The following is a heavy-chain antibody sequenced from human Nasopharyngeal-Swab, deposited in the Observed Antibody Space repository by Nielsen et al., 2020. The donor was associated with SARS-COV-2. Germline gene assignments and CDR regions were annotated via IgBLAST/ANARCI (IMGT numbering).Heavy chain of an antibody. Sequence: GESLKISCAASGFTFSSYEVNWVRQAPGKGLEWVSYISSSGSTIYYADSVKGRFTISRDNAKNSLYLQMNSLRAEDTAVYYCARARIGDYYDSSGLDYWGQGTLVTVSS. V-gene: IGHV3-48*03. CDR2: ISSSGSTI. J-gene: IGHJ4*02. CDR1: GFTFSSYE. D-gene: IGHD3-22*01. CDR3: ARARIGDYYDSSGLDY.